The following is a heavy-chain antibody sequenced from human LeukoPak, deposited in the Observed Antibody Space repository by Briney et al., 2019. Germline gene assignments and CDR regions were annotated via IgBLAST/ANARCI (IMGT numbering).Heavy chain of an antibody. J-gene: IGHJ5*02. CDR1: GFTFSDCY. CDR3: ARQTNGDWFDP. D-gene: IGHD3-10*01. CDR2: ISSSGSTI. Sequence: GGSLRLSCAASGFTFSDCYMSWIRQAPGKGLEWVSYISSSGSTIYYADSVKGRFTISRDNAKSSLYLQMNSLRAEDTAVYYCARQTNGDWFDPWGQGTLVTVSS. V-gene: IGHV3-11*01.